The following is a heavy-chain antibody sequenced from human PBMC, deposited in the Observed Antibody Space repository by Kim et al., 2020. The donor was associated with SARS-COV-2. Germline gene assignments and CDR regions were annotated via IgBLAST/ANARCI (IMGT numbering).Heavy chain of an antibody. J-gene: IGHJ4*02. V-gene: IGHV3-48*02. CDR2: ITTTSSTI. CDR1: GFTFSSYD. CDR3: ARGIAY. Sequence: GGSLRLSCAASGFTFSSYDMNWVRQAPGKGLEWVSYITTTSSTIYYADSVKGRFTISRDNAKNSLYLQMNRLRDEDTAVSYCARGIAYWGQGTLVTVSS.